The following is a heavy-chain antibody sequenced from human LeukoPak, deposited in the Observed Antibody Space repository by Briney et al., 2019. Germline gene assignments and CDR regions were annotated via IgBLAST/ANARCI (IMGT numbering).Heavy chain of an antibody. CDR2: FDPEDGET. J-gene: IGHJ4*02. Sequence: GASVKVSCKVSGYTLTELSMHWVRQAPGKGLEWMGGFDPEDGETIYAHKFQGRVTMTEDTSTDTAYMELSSLRSEDTAVYYCATGKKQWLDRKWDFWGQGTLVTVSS. CDR3: ATGKKQWLDRKWDF. D-gene: IGHD6-19*01. CDR1: GYTLTELS. V-gene: IGHV1-24*01.